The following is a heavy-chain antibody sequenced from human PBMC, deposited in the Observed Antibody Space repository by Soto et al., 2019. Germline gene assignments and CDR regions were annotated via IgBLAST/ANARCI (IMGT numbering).Heavy chain of an antibody. CDR2: ISGSGGST. CDR1: GFTFSSYA. V-gene: IGHV3-23*01. Sequence: EVQLLESGGGLVQPGGSLRLSCAASGFTFSSYAMSWVRQAPGKGLEWVSAISGSGGSTYYADSVKGRFTSSRDKSKNTLYLQMNSLRAEDTAVYYCAKDRDCSGGSCYYLDYWGQGTLVTVSS. J-gene: IGHJ4*02. D-gene: IGHD2-15*01. CDR3: AKDRDCSGGSCYYLDY.